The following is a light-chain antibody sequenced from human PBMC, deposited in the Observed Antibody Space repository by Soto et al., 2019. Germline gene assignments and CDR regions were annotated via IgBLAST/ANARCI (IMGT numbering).Light chain of an antibody. CDR2: KNN. CDR1: SYNIGKNL. J-gene: IGLJ3*02. V-gene: IGLV1-47*01. Sequence: QSVLTQPPSASGTPGQRVTISCSGGSYNIGKNLVYWYQQRPGTAPKLLIFKNNARPSGVPDRFSGSNSGSTASLAISGLQAEDEADYYCCSYAGSSVVFGGGTKLTVL. CDR3: CSYAGSSVV.